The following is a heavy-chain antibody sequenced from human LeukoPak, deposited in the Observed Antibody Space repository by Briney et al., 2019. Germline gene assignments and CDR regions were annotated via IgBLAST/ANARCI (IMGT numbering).Heavy chain of an antibody. D-gene: IGHD3-22*01. CDR3: TLHYYDRRDAFDI. Sequence: PGGSLRLSCAASGFTFSSYGMHWVRQAPGKGLEWVAVISYGGSNKYYADSVKGRFIISRDNSKNTLYLQMNSLRAGDTALYYCTLHYYDRRDAFDIWGQGTMVTVSS. V-gene: IGHV3-30*03. CDR2: ISYGGSNK. CDR1: GFTFSSYG. J-gene: IGHJ3*02.